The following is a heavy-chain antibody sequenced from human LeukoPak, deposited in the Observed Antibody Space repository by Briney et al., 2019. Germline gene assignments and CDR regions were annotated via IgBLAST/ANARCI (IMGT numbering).Heavy chain of an antibody. CDR3: ARVGRDCSSINCYWEDWFDP. J-gene: IGHJ5*02. V-gene: IGHV1-18*04. Sequence: ASVQVSYKSSGYSFTLYGITGVREAPGQGREWMGWISGSTGNTHYAQNVQGRVTMTTDTATITAYMELRSLGSDDTAVYYCARVGRDCSSINCYWEDWFDPWGQGTLVIVSS. CDR2: ISGSTGNT. CDR1: GYSFTLYG. D-gene: IGHD2-2*01.